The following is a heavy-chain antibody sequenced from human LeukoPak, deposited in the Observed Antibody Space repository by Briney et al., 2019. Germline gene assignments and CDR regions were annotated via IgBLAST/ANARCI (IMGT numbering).Heavy chain of an antibody. J-gene: IGHJ6*03. D-gene: IGHD5-18*01. Sequence: PSETLSLTCTVSGGSISSYYWSWIRQPAGKGLEWIGRIYTSGSTNYNPSLKSRATMSVDTSKNQFSLKLSSVTAADTAVYYCARDWLDMVTYYMDVWGKGTTVTVSS. CDR3: ARDWLDMVTYYMDV. V-gene: IGHV4-4*07. CDR1: GGSISSYY. CDR2: IYTSGST.